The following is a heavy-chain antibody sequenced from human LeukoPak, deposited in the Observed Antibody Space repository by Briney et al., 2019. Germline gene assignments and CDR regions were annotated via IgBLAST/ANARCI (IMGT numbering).Heavy chain of an antibody. D-gene: IGHD5-12*01. Sequence: PSETLSLTRTVSGGSISSSSYYWGWIRQPPGKGLEWIGSIYCSGSTYYNPSLKSRVTISVDTFKNQFSLKLSSVTAADTAVYYCARDLLPDIVATISYFDYWGQGTLVTVSS. CDR1: GGSISSSSYY. V-gene: IGHV4-39*07. CDR2: IYCSGST. CDR3: ARDLLPDIVATISYFDY. J-gene: IGHJ4*02.